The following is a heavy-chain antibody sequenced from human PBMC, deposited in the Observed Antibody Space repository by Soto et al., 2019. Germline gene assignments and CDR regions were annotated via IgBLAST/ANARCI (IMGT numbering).Heavy chain of an antibody. D-gene: IGHD6-19*01. CDR3: AKDRLLWLESYYFDY. J-gene: IGHJ4*02. CDR1: GFTFSSYA. V-gene: IGHV3-23*01. Sequence: GGSLRLSCAASGFTFSSYAMSWVRQAPGKGLEWVSAISGSGGSTYYADSVKGRFTISRDNSKNTLYLQMNSLRAEDTAVYYCAKDRLLWLESYYFDYWGQGTLVTVSS. CDR2: ISGSGGST.